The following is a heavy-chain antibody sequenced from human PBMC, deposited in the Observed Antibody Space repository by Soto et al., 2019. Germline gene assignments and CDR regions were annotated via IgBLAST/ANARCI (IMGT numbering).Heavy chain of an antibody. Sequence: PSETLSLTCVGSGDTVSSNSVAWNWVRQSPSRGLEWLGRTYYRSRWYSDYAVSVRSRIDINADASKNQVSLQLNSVTPEDTAVYYCARSVEDSHYYYYGMDVWGQGTTVTGSS. CDR1: GDTVSSNSVA. CDR3: ARSVEDSHYYYYGMDV. J-gene: IGHJ6*02. V-gene: IGHV6-1*01. D-gene: IGHD2-15*01. CDR2: TYYRSRWYS.